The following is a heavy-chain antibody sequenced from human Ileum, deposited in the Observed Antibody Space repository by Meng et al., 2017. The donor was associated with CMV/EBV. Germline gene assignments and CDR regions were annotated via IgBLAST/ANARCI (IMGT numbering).Heavy chain of an antibody. CDR1: GFTFSSYW. CDR3: ATTRLGELSY. J-gene: IGHJ4*02. D-gene: IGHD3-16*02. CDR2: IKQDGSEK. Sequence: EVQLVGSGGGLVQPGGSLRLSCTVSGFTFSSYWMTWVRQAPGKGLEWVANIKQDGSEKYYVDSVKGRFTISRDNGKKSLYQEMNSLRGEDTAVYYCATTRLGELSYWGQGTLVTVSS. V-gene: IGHV3-7*02.